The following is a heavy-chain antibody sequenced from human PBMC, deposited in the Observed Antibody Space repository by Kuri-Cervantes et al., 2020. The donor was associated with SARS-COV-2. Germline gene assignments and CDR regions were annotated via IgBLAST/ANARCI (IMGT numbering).Heavy chain of an antibody. CDR1: GFTFSSYS. CDR2: ISSSSSYI. D-gene: IGHD2-21*01. Sequence: GESLKISCAASGFTFSSYSMNWVRQAPGKGLEWVSSISSSSSYIYYADSVKGRFTISRDNAKNSLYLQMNSLRAEDTAVYYCARRSPYCPGGECVVWGKGTTVTVSS. J-gene: IGHJ6*04. V-gene: IGHV3-21*04. CDR3: ARRSPYCPGGECVV.